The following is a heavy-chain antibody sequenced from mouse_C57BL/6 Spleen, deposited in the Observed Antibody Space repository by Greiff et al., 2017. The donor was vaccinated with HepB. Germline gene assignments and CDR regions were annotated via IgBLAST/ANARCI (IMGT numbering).Heavy chain of an antibody. CDR2: ISDGGSYT. Sequence: EVKLVESGGGLVKPGGSLKLSCAASGFTFSSYAMSWVRQTPEKRLEWVATISDGGSYTYYPENVKGRFTISRDNAKNNLYLQMSHLKSEDTAMYYCAREAAQALAYWGQGTLVTVSA. CDR1: GFTFSSYA. CDR3: AREAAQALAY. V-gene: IGHV5-4*01. D-gene: IGHD3-2*02. J-gene: IGHJ3*01.